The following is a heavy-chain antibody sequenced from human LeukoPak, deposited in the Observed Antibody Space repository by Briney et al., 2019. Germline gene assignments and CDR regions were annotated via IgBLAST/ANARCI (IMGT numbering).Heavy chain of an antibody. CDR1: GGSISSYY. CDR3: ANQYYYDSSGKFDP. J-gene: IGHJ5*02. Sequence: PSETLSLTCTVSGGSISSYYWSWIRQPAGKGLEWIGRIYTSGSTNYNPSLKSRVTISVDTSKNQFSLKLSSVTAADTAVYYCANQYYYDSSGKFDPWGQGTLVTVSS. CDR2: IYTSGST. D-gene: IGHD3-22*01. V-gene: IGHV4-4*07.